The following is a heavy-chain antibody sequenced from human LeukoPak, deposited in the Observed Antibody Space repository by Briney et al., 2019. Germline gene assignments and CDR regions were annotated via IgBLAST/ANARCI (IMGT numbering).Heavy chain of an antibody. Sequence: SETLSLTCTVSGGSINTYYRSWIRQSPGKGLEWIGYIYYTGSTNYNPSLKSRVTISIDTSKNQFSLKLSSVTAADTAVYYCASIDPSRNGYYFDYWGQGTLVTVSS. CDR1: GGSINTYY. J-gene: IGHJ4*02. CDR3: ASIDPSRNGYYFDY. D-gene: IGHD2-8*01. CDR2: IYYTGST. V-gene: IGHV4-59*08.